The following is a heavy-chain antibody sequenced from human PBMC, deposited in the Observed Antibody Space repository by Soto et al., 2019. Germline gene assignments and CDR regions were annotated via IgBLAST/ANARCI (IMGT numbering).Heavy chain of an antibody. D-gene: IGHD4-4*01. Sequence: GGSLRLSCAASVFTFISYSMNWVRQAPGKGLEWVSSISSSSSYIYYADSVKGRFTISRDNAKNSLYLQMNSLRAEDTAVYCCAREGATVTPLFDYWGQGTLVTVSS. CDR3: AREGATVTPLFDY. J-gene: IGHJ4*02. CDR2: ISSSSSYI. CDR1: VFTFISYS. V-gene: IGHV3-21*01.